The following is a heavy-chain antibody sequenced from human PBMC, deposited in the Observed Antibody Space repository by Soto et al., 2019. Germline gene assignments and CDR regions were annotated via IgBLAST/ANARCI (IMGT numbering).Heavy chain of an antibody. J-gene: IGHJ6*02. CDR1: GGSISSYY. V-gene: IGHV4-59*01. D-gene: IGHD6-19*01. CDR3: ARGEGWFRGVWNYYYYYGMDV. CDR2: IYYSGST. Sequence: LSLTCTVSGGSISSYYWSWIRQPPGKGLEWIGYIYYSGSTNYNPSRKSRVTISVDTSKNQFSLKLSSVTAADTAVYYCARGEGWFRGVWNYYYYYGMDVWGQGTTVTVSS.